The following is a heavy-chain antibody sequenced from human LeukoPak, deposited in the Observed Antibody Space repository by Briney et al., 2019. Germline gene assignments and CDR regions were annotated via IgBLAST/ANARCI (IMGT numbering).Heavy chain of an antibody. J-gene: IGHJ3*02. Sequence: GASVKVSCKASGYTITSYDINWVRQAPGQGLEWMGWINPNSGGTNYAQKFQGRVTMTRDTSISTAYMELSRLRSDDTAVYYCARGGYSYGLEHDAFDIWGQGTMVTVSS. CDR3: ARGGYSYGLEHDAFDI. CDR2: INPNSGGT. CDR1: GYTITSYD. D-gene: IGHD5-18*01. V-gene: IGHV1-2*02.